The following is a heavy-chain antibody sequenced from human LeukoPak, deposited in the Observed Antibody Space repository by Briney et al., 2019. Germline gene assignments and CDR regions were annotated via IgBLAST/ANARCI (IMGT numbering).Heavy chain of an antibody. V-gene: IGHV4-34*01. Sequence: PSETLSLTCAVYGGSFSGYYWSWIRQPPGKGLEWIGNIDYSGSTYYNPSLKSRVTISVDTSKNQFSLRLSSVTAADTAVYYCARVKRDSSSWYRTTNWFDPWGQGTLVTVSS. J-gene: IGHJ5*02. CDR1: GGSFSGYY. CDR2: IDYSGST. CDR3: ARVKRDSSSWYRTTNWFDP. D-gene: IGHD6-13*01.